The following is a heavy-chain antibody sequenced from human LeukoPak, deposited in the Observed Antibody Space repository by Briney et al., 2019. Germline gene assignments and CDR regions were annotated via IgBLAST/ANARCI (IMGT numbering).Heavy chain of an antibody. CDR2: IYYSGST. CDR3: ARDGVVGATMEYNWFDP. D-gene: IGHD1-26*01. V-gene: IGHV4-59*01. J-gene: IGHJ5*02. Sequence: SETLSLTCTVSGGSISSYYWSWIRQPPGKGLEWIGYIYYSGSTNYNPSLKSRVTISVDTSKNQFSLKLSSVTAADTAVYYCARDGVVGATMEYNWFDPRGQGTLVTVSS. CDR1: GGSISSYY.